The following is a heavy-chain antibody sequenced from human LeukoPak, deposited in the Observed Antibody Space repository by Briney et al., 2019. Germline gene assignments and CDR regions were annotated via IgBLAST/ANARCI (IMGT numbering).Heavy chain of an antibody. CDR1: GFTFSSYA. CDR2: ISGSGGST. D-gene: IGHD6-19*01. J-gene: IGHJ4*02. Sequence: GGSLRLSCAASGFTFSSYAMSWVRQAPGKGLEWASAISGSGGSTCYADSVKGRFTISRDNSKNTLYLQMNSLRAEDTAVYYCAIRYSSGWYGQYYFDYWGQGTLVTVSS. CDR3: AIRYSSGWYGQYYFDY. V-gene: IGHV3-23*01.